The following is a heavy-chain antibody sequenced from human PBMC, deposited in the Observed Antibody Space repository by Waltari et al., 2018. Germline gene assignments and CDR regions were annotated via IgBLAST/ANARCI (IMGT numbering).Heavy chain of an antibody. D-gene: IGHD3-3*01. Sequence: DVHLVESGGGFVQPRGSLRLYCTVSGFTFVRHWMHWVRQVPGKGLVWSSRIDDDGSSAIYADSVKGRFTVSRDNAKNTLYLEMNNLKAEDTAVYYCASDCCGSGYRIHYWGQGTLGNVSS. CDR1: GFTFVRHW. CDR2: IDDDGSSA. V-gene: IGHV3-74*01. J-gene: IGHJ4*02. CDR3: ASDCCGSGYRIHY.